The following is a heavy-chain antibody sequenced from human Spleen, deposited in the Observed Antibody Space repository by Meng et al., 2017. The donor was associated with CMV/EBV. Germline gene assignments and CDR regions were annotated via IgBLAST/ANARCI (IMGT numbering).Heavy chain of an antibody. V-gene: IGHV5-51*01. J-gene: IGHJ4*02. CDR1: GYSFTSYW. CDR3: ARIPTIFGVAFFDY. CDR2: IYPGDSDT. Sequence: GGSLRLSCKGSGYSFTSYWIGWVRQMPGKGLEWMGIIYPGDSDTRYSPSFRGQVTISADKSISTAYLQWSSLKASDTAMYYCARIPTIFGVAFFDYWGQGTLVTVSS. D-gene: IGHD3-3*01.